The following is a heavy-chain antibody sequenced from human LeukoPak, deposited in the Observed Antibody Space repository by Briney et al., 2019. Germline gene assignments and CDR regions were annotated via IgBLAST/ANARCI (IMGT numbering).Heavy chain of an antibody. J-gene: IGHJ4*02. V-gene: IGHV3-21*01. CDR3: AREVSEGFDF. CDR1: GFTFSGYS. CDR2: FGTRSTSI. D-gene: IGHD3-22*01. Sequence: PGGSLRLSCTASGFTFSGYSMNWIRQVPGKGLEWVSSFGTRSTSIYHAGSVKGRFAISRDNAKNSLYLQMNSLRAEDTALYYCAREVSEGFDFWGQGTLVTVSS.